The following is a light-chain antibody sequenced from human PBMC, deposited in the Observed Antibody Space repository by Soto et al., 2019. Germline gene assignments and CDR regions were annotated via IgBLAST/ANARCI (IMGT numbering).Light chain of an antibody. J-gene: IGLJ1*01. V-gene: IGLV2-14*01. CDR3: SSYTSSSSLV. Sequence: QSVLAQPSSVCGSPGQSITISCTGTSSDVGAYNYVSWYQHHPGKAPKLMIYEVSNRPSGVSNRFSGSKSGNTASLTISGLQAEDEADYFCSSYTSSSSLVFGPGTKVTVL. CDR2: EVS. CDR1: SSDVGAYNY.